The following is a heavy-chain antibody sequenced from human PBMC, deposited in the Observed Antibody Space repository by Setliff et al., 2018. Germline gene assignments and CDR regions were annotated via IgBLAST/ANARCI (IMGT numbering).Heavy chain of an antibody. D-gene: IGHD5-12*01. CDR3: ARGNPAERYEY. CDR2: IRPNGGGT. J-gene: IGHJ1*01. Sequence: GASVKVSCKTSGYPFIEHYVNWVRQAPGQGLEWMGWIRPNGGGTHYAQKFQGRVTMTRDTSTSTAYMELSSLRFDDTAVYYCARGNPAERYEYWGQGTLVTVSS. V-gene: IGHV1-2*02. CDR1: GYPFIEHY.